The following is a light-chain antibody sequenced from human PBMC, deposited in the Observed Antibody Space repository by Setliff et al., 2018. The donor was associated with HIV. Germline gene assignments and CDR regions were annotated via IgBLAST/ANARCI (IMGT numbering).Light chain of an antibody. CDR2: NSI. J-gene: IGLJ1*01. Sequence: QFVLTQPPSVSGAPGQRVTISCTGSSSNIGAGFDVHWYQQLPGTAPKLLIYNSINRPSGVPDRFSGSKSGTSASLAITGLQTEDEADYYCQSYDNSLSGYVFGAGTKVT. CDR1: SSNIGAGFD. V-gene: IGLV1-40*01. CDR3: QSYDNSLSGYV.